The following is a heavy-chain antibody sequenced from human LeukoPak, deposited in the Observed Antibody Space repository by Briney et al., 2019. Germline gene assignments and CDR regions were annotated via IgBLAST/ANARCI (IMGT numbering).Heavy chain of an antibody. V-gene: IGHV3-7*01. CDR2: IKQDGSEK. CDR1: GFTFSDYY. J-gene: IGHJ4*02. D-gene: IGHD5-18*01. CDR3: ARTYSYGQGALGY. Sequence: GGSLRLSCVASGFTFSDYYMTWVRQPPGKGLEWVANIKQDGSEKYCVDSVKGRFTISRDNAKNSLFLQMNSLRVEDTAVYYCARTYSYGQGALGYWGQGTLVSVSS.